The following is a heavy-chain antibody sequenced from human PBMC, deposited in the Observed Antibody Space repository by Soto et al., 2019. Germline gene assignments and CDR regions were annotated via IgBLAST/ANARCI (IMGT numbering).Heavy chain of an antibody. CDR1: GFTFSSYS. CDR2: ISSRSNYI. V-gene: IGHV3-21*01. CDR3: ARDQDCSGGSCSSGIDY. Sequence: EVQLVEAGGGLVKPGGSLRLSCAASGFTFSSYSMNWVREAPGKGLEWVSSISSRSNYIYYADSVKGRFTISRDNAKNSLYLQMNSLRAEDTAVYYCARDQDCSGGSCSSGIDYWGQGTLVTVSS. D-gene: IGHD2-15*01. J-gene: IGHJ4*02.